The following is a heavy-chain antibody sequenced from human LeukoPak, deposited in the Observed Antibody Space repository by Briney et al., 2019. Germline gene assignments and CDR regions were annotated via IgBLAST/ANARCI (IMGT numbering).Heavy chain of an antibody. CDR3: IAGGWSTDAFEM. J-gene: IGHJ3*02. D-gene: IGHD6-19*01. Sequence: GGSLRLSCAASGFTFSNYVMSWVRQAPGKGLEWVSGISGSGGSTNYADSVKGRFTISRDNSKNMLFLQINSLRGEDTAAYYCIAGGWSTDAFEMWGQGTTVTVSS. V-gene: IGHV3-23*01. CDR1: GFTFSNYV. CDR2: ISGSGGST.